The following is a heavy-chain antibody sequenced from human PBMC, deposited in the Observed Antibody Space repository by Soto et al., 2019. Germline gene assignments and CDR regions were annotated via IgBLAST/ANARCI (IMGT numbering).Heavy chain of an antibody. CDR3: ARPGYCGTTRCYTSYIDV. V-gene: IGHV4-4*02. J-gene: IGHJ6*03. Sequence: TSETLSLTCAVSGGSISSSNWWSWVRQPPGKGLEGIGEIYHSGSTNYNPSLKSRVTISVDTSKNQFSLKLTSVTAADTAVYYCARPGYCGTTRCYTSYIDVWGKGTTVTVSS. CDR2: IYHSGST. CDR1: GGSISSSNW. D-gene: IGHD2-2*02.